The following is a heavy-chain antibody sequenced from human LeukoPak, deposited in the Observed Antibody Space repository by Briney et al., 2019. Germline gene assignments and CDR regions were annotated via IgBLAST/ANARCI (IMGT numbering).Heavy chain of an antibody. V-gene: IGHV3-48*03. Sequence: GGSLRLSCAASGFTFSSYEVNWVRQAPGKGLECVSYISTSGTTIYHADSVKGRFTISRDNAKNSLYLQMNSLRAEDTAVYYCAKDGDDYLDYWGQGTLVTVSS. CDR1: GFTFSSYE. CDR2: ISTSGTTI. J-gene: IGHJ4*02. CDR3: AKDGDDYLDY. D-gene: IGHD7-27*01.